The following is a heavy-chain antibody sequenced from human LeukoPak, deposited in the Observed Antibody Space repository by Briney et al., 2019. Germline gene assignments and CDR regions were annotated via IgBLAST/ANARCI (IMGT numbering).Heavy chain of an antibody. J-gene: IGHJ3*02. CDR3: ARDLVGIVNNAFDI. Sequence: GGSLRLSCAASGFTFNAFGMNWVRQAPGKGLEWVSLIYSGGSTYYADSVKGRFTISRDNSKNTLYLQMNSLRAGDTAVYYCARDLVGIVNNAFDIWGQGTMVTVSS. D-gene: IGHD3-22*01. V-gene: IGHV3-66*02. CDR2: IYSGGST. CDR1: GFTFNAFG.